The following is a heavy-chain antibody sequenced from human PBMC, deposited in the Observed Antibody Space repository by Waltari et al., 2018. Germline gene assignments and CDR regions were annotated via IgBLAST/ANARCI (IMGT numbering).Heavy chain of an antibody. CDR2: INHSGST. D-gene: IGHD3-22*01. J-gene: IGHJ5*02. Sequence: VQLQQWGAGLLKPSETLSLTCAVYGGSFSGYYWSWIRQPPGKGLEWIGEINHSGSTNYNPSLKSRVTISVDTSKNQFSLKLSSVTAADTAVYYCARGWRKYYYDSSGYYPWGQGTLVTVSS. CDR1: GGSFSGYY. CDR3: ARGWRKYYYDSSGYYP. V-gene: IGHV4-34*01.